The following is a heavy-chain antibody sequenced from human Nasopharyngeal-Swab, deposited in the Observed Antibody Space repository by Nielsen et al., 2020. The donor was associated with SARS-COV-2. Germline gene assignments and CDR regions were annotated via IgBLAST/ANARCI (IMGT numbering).Heavy chain of an antibody. CDR1: GGTFSSYA. CDR3: ARGCITIFGVVIGHYYMDV. Sequence: SVKVSCKASGGTFSSYAISWVRQAPGQGLEWMGRIIPILGIANYAQKFQGRVTITADKSTSTAYMELSSLRSEDTAVYYCARGCITIFGVVIGHYYMDVWGKGTTVTVSS. V-gene: IGHV1-69*04. J-gene: IGHJ6*03. D-gene: IGHD3-3*01. CDR2: IIPILGIA.